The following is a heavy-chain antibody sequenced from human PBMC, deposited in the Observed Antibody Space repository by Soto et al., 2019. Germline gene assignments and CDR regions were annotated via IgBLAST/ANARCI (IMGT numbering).Heavy chain of an antibody. V-gene: IGHV3-30-3*01. CDR2: ISYDGSNK. CDR3: ARDFVIVGATRGSD. CDR1: GFTFSSYA. Sequence: QVQLVGSGGGVVQPGRSLRLSCAASGFTFSSYAMHWVRQAPGKGLEWVAVISYDGSNKYYADSVKGRFTISRDNSKNTLYLQMNSLRAEDTAVYYCARDFVIVGATRGSDWGQGTLVTVSS. J-gene: IGHJ4*02. D-gene: IGHD1-26*01.